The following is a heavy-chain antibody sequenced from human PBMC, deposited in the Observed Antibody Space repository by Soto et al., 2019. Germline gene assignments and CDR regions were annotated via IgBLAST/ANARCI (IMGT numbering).Heavy chain of an antibody. V-gene: IGHV1-2*04. CDR2: IKPNSGGT. J-gene: IGHJ6*02. CDR3: ASANAALNCSSTSCYPNYYYGMDV. CDR1: GYTFTGYY. Sequence: QVRLVQSGAEVKKPGASVKVSCKASGYTFTGYYMHWVRQAPGQGLEGMGWIKPNSGGTNYAQKCQGWVTMTRDTSSSTAYMELSRLRSDDTAVYYCASANAALNCSSTSCYPNYYYGMDVWGQGTTVTVSS. D-gene: IGHD2-2*01.